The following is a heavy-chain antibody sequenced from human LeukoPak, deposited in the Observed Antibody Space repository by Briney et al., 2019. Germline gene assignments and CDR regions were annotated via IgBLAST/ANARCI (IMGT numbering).Heavy chain of an antibody. CDR1: GFTVSTTY. D-gene: IGHD3-22*01. Sequence: GGSLRLSCAASGFTVSTTYMSWVRQAPGKGLEWVSLIYVDGRTYYADSVKGRFTISRDNSRNTLYLQVNSLRAEDTAVYYCAKDGLGDYDSSGYYEVYFDYWGQGTLVTVSS. V-gene: IGHV3-53*01. J-gene: IGHJ4*02. CDR3: AKDGLGDYDSSGYYEVYFDY. CDR2: IYVDGRT.